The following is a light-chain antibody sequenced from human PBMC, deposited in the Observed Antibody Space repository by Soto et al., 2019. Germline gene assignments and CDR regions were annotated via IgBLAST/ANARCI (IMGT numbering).Light chain of an antibody. CDR3: SSYTSSGTLYV. J-gene: IGLJ1*01. CDR1: SSDVGGYNY. V-gene: IGLV2-14*01. Sequence: QSALTQPASVSGSPGQSITISCTGTSSDVGGYNYVSWYQHHPGKAPKLMISEVSNRPSGVSNRFSGSKSGNTASLTISGLQAEDEADYYCSSYTSSGTLYVFGTGTKVTVL. CDR2: EVS.